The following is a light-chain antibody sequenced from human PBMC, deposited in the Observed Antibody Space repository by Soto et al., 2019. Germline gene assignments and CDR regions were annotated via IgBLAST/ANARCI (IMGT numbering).Light chain of an antibody. CDR2: HAS. J-gene: IGKJ4*01. Sequence: EIVLTQSPATLSLSPGERATLSCRASQSLGSSLACYQQKPGQPPRLLVFHASNRATGIPARFSGSGSGTDFTLTISSLEPEDFAVYYCQHRTNWPLTFGGGTKVEIK. V-gene: IGKV3-11*01. CDR3: QHRTNWPLT. CDR1: QSLGSS.